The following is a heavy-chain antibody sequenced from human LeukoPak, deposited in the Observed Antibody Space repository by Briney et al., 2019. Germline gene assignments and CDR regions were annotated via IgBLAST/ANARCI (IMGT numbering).Heavy chain of an antibody. CDR2: IYHSGST. CDR1: GYSISSGYY. D-gene: IGHD3-16*02. V-gene: IGHV4-38-2*02. J-gene: IGHJ4*02. Sequence: SETLSLTCTVSGYSISSGYYWGWIRQPPGKGLEWIGSIYHSGSTYYNPSLKSRVTISVDTSKNQFSLKLSSVTAADTAVYYCARDSEYYDYVWGSYRYLDYWGQGTLVTVSS. CDR3: ARDSEYYDYVWGSYRYLDY.